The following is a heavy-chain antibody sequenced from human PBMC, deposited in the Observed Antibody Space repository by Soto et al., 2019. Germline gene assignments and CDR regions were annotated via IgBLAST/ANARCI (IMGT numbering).Heavy chain of an antibody. CDR1: GFTFSSYG. D-gene: IGHD3-3*01. CDR2: IWYDGSNK. Sequence: GGSLRLSCAASGFTFSSYGMHWVRQAPGEGLEWVAVIWYDGSNKYYADSVKGRFTISRDNSKNTLYLQMNSLRAEDTAVYYCARARVSYDFWSGYYYNYFYYGMDVWGQGTTVTVSS. V-gene: IGHV3-33*01. CDR3: ARARVSYDFWSGYYYNYFYYGMDV. J-gene: IGHJ6*02.